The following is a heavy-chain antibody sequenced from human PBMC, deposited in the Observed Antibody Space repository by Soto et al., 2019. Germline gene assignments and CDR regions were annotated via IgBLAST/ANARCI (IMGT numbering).Heavy chain of an antibody. Sequence: SVKVSCKASGGTFSRYAISWVRQAPGQGLEWMGGIIPIFGTANYAQKFQGRVTITADKSTSTAYMELSSLRSEDTAVYYCARGAMIPDPYGMDVWGQGTTVTVSS. CDR3: ARGAMIPDPYGMDV. CDR2: IIPIFGTA. J-gene: IGHJ6*02. D-gene: IGHD3-22*01. V-gene: IGHV1-69*06. CDR1: GGTFSRYA.